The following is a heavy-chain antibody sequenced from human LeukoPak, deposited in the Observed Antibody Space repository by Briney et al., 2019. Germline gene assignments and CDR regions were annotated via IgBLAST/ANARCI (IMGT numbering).Heavy chain of an antibody. CDR1: GGTFSSYA. J-gene: IGHJ4*02. CDR3: ARDTTSYCTNGVCLSYFDY. D-gene: IGHD2-8*01. Sequence: SVKVSCKASGGTFSSYAISWVRQAPGQGLEWMGGIIPIFGTANYAQKFQGRVTITADESTSTAYMELSSLRSEDTAVYYCARDTTSYCTNGVCLSYFDYWGQGTLVTVSS. V-gene: IGHV1-69*13. CDR2: IIPIFGTA.